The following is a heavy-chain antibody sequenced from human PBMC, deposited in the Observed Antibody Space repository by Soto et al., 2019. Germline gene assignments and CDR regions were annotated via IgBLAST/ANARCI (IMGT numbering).Heavy chain of an antibody. D-gene: IGHD3-9*01. V-gene: IGHV3-30-3*01. J-gene: IGHJ6*02. CDR2: ISYDGNTK. CDR1: GFIFSTYG. Sequence: GGSLRRACAASGFIFSTYGMHGVRQPPGKGLEWVAVISYDGNTKDYADSVKGRFSISRDNSKNTVYLQMSSLRTEDTAVYYCARPGSGYDVLTGRYFYYYHTVDVWGQGTTVTVSS. CDR3: ARPGSGYDVLTGRYFYYYHTVDV.